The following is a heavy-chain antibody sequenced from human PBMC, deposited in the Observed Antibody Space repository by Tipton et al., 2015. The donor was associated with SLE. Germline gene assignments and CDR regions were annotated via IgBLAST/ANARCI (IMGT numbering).Heavy chain of an antibody. Sequence: TLSLTCSVSGYSIRSGYYWGWIRQPPGKGLEWIGSIYQSGSTYYKPSLRSRVTISVDTSKNQSSLNLTSVTASDTAVYYCARLGGSGTAFDVWGQGTLVTVSA. D-gene: IGHD3-10*01. V-gene: IGHV4-38-2*02. CDR3: ARLGGSGTAFDV. J-gene: IGHJ3*01. CDR2: IYQSGST. CDR1: GYSIRSGYY.